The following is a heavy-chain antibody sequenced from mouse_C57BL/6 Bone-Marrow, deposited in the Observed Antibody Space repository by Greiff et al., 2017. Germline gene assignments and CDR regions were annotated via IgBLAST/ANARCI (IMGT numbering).Heavy chain of an antibody. CDR3: TRRYYGIDWYFDV. V-gene: IGHV1-15*01. CDR1: GYTFTDYE. J-gene: IGHJ1*03. D-gene: IGHD1-1*01. CDR2: IDPETGGT. Sequence: QVQLQQSGAELVRPGASVTLSCKASGYTFTDYEMHWVKQTPVHGLEWIGAIDPETGGTAYNQKFKGKAILTADKSSSTAYMELRSLTSEDSAVYYCTRRYYGIDWYFDVWGTGTTVTVSS.